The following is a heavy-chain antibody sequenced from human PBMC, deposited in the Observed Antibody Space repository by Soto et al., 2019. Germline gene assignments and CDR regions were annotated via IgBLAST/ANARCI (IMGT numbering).Heavy chain of an antibody. D-gene: IGHD2-2*01. CDR1: GFTFSSYG. CDR2: ISYDGSNK. CDR3: ARPWSSSTSWAKADDAFDI. J-gene: IGHJ3*02. Sequence: GGSLRLSCAASGFTFSSYGMHWVRQAPGKGLEWVAVISYDGSNKYYADSVKGRFTISRDNSKNTLYLQMNSLRAEDTAVYYCARPWSSSTSWAKADDAFDIWGQGTMVTVSS. V-gene: IGHV3-30*03.